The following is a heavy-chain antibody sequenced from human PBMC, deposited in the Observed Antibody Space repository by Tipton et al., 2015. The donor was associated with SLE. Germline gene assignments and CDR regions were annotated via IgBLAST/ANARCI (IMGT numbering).Heavy chain of an antibody. CDR3: ARGVGGYYYGSGSSSGDY. CDR1: GYTFTSYG. D-gene: IGHD3-10*01. V-gene: IGHV1-18*01. Sequence: QVQLVQSGAEVKKPGASVKVSCKASGYTFTSYGISWVRQAPGQGLEWMGWISAYNGNTNYAQKLQGRVTMNTDTSTSTACMELRSLRSDDTAVYYCARGVGGYYYGSGSSSGDYWGQGTLVTVSS. J-gene: IGHJ4*02. CDR2: ISAYNGNT.